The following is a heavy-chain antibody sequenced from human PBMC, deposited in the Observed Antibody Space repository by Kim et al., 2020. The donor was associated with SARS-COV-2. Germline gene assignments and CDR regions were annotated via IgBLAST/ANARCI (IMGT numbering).Heavy chain of an antibody. J-gene: IGHJ3*02. Sequence: GGSLRLSCSASGFTFSSYAMHWVRQAPGKGLEYVSAISSNGGSTYYADSVKGRFTISRDNSKNTLYLQMSSLRAEDTAVYYCVKVMDRHTILRFLEWLSSAFDIWGQGTMVTVSS. CDR1: GFTFSSYA. D-gene: IGHD3-3*01. V-gene: IGHV3-64D*09. CDR2: ISSNGGST. CDR3: VKVMDRHTILRFLEWLSSAFDI.